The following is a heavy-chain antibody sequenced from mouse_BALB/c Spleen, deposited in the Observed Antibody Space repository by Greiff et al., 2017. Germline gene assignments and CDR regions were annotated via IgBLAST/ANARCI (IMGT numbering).Heavy chain of an antibody. Sequence: EVQLQESGPGLVKPSQSLSLTCTVTGYSITSDYAWNWIRQFPGNKLEWMGYISYSGSTSYNPSLKSRISITRDTSKNQFFLQLNSVTTEDTATYDCARSPTTVAVYYYAMDYWGQGTSVTVSS. D-gene: IGHD1-1*01. V-gene: IGHV3-2*02. CDR1: GYSITSDYA. J-gene: IGHJ4*01. CDR2: ISYSGST. CDR3: ARSPTTVAVYYYAMDY.